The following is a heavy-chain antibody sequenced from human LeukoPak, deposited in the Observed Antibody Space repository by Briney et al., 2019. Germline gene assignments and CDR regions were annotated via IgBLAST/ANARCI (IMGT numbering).Heavy chain of an antibody. J-gene: IGHJ4*02. Sequence: SQTLSLTCAISGDSVSSNSAAWNWIRQSPSRGLEWLGRTYYRSRWYNDYAVSVKGRIIINPDTSKNQFSLQLNSVTLEDTAVYYCARVAAAATGFDYWGQGTLVTVSS. V-gene: IGHV6-1*01. D-gene: IGHD6-13*01. CDR3: ARVAAAATGFDY. CDR2: TYYRSRWYN. CDR1: GDSVSSNSAA.